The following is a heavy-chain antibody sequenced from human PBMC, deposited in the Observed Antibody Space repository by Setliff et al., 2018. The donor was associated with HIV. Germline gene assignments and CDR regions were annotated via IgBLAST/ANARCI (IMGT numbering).Heavy chain of an antibody. CDR1: GASISSSSYY. CDR2: IYQSGST. J-gene: IGHJ4*02. Sequence: SETLSLTCTVSGASISSSSYYWGWIRQPPGKRLEWLGSIYQSGSTSYNPSLSSRLTISVDTSKNQFSLKLTSVTAADTAVYYCARTLRAAAMGYFDYWGQGTLVTVS. CDR3: ARTLRAAAMGYFDY. D-gene: IGHD5-18*01. V-gene: IGHV4-39*01.